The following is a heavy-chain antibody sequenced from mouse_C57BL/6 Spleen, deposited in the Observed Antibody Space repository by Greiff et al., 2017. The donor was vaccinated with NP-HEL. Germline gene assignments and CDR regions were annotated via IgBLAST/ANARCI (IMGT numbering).Heavy chain of an antibody. CDR1: GYTFTSYG. D-gene: IGHD2-2*01. CDR2: IYPRSGNT. Sequence: QVQLQQSGAELARPGASVKLSCKASGYTFTSYGISWVKQRTGQGLEWIGEIYPRSGNTYYNEKFKGKATLTADKSSSTAYMELRSLTSEDSAVYFCARFAGYDEAYGYFDVWGTGTAVTVSS. CDR3: ARFAGYDEAYGYFDV. J-gene: IGHJ1*03. V-gene: IGHV1-81*01.